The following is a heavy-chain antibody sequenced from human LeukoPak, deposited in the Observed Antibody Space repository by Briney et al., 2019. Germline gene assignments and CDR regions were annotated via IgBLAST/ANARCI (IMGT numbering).Heavy chain of an antibody. D-gene: IGHD4-17*01. Sequence: PGGSLRLSCAASGFTFSSYGMHWVRQAPGKGLEWVAVISYDGSNKYCADSVKGRFTISRDNSKNTLYLQTNSLRAEDTAVYYCAKADYGDYPYYYYGMDVWGKGTTVTVSS. CDR2: ISYDGSNK. CDR3: AKADYGDYPYYYYGMDV. V-gene: IGHV3-30*18. J-gene: IGHJ6*04. CDR1: GFTFSSYG.